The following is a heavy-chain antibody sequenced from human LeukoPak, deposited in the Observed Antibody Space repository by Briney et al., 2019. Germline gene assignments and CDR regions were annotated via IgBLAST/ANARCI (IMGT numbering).Heavy chain of an antibody. Sequence: SETLSLTCTVSGGSISNFWNWIRQPPGQGLEWIGCMSNTGITKYNPSLKSRVTISADTSKNQFSLNLNFVTAADTAVYYCAKASVATAVLFDSWGQGTLVAVSS. D-gene: IGHD5-12*01. CDR1: GGSISNF. CDR2: MSNTGIT. CDR3: AKASVATAVLFDS. J-gene: IGHJ4*02. V-gene: IGHV4-59*01.